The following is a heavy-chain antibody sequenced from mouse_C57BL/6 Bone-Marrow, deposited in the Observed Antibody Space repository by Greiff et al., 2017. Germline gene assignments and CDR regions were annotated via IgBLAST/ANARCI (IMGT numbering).Heavy chain of an antibody. V-gene: IGHV5-16*01. CDR3: ARDNVVGRAMDY. CDR1: GFTFSDYY. Sequence: EVQVVESEGGLVQPGSSMKLSCTASGFTFSDYYMAWVRQVPEKGLEWVANINYDGSSTYYLDSLKSRFIISRDNAKNILYLQMSSLKSEDTATYYCARDNVVGRAMDYWGQGTSVTVSS. CDR2: INYDGSST. J-gene: IGHJ4*01. D-gene: IGHD1-1*01.